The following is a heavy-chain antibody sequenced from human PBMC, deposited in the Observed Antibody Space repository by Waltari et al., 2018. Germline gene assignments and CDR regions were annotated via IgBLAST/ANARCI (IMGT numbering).Heavy chain of an antibody. CDR2: IIPILGIA. D-gene: IGHD6-19*01. Sequence: QVQLVQSGAEVKKPGSSVKVSCKASGGTFSSYTISWVRQAPGQGLEWMGRIIPILGIANYAQKFQGRVTITADKSTSTAYMELSSLRSEDTAVYYCARDVDYSSGWYGGDYWGQGTLVTVSS. CDR3: ARDVDYSSGWYGGDY. CDR1: GGTFSSYT. J-gene: IGHJ4*02. V-gene: IGHV1-69*08.